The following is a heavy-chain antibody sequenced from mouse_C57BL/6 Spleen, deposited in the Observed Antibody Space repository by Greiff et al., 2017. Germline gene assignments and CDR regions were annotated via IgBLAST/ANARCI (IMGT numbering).Heavy chain of an antibody. Sequence: VQLKQSGPVLVKPGASVKMSCKASGYTFTDYYMNWVKQSHGKSLEWIGVINPYNGGTSYNQKFKGKATLTVDKSSSTAYMELNSLTSEDSAVYYCAGYYGNFYAMDYWGQGTSVTVSS. CDR1: GYTFTDYY. J-gene: IGHJ4*01. CDR3: AGYYGNFYAMDY. V-gene: IGHV1-19*01. CDR2: INPYNGGT. D-gene: IGHD2-1*01.